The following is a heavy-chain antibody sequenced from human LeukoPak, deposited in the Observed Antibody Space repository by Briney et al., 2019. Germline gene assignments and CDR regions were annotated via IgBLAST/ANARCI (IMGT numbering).Heavy chain of an antibody. Sequence: GGSLRLSCAASGFTFSSYNMNWVRQAPGKGLEWVSSIIASGVSTYYADSVKGRFTISRDNSKNTLYLLMNSLRAEDTAVYYCVKATVTTRGSDFDYWGQGTLVPVSS. CDR3: VKATVTTRGSDFDY. J-gene: IGHJ4*02. CDR2: IIASGVST. CDR1: GFTFSSYN. V-gene: IGHV3-23*01. D-gene: IGHD4-11*01.